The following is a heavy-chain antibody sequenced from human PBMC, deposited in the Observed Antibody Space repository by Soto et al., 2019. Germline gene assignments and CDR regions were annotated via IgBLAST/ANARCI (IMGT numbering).Heavy chain of an antibody. CDR2: IYYGGST. CDR3: ARDPGWGLSRAFDI. V-gene: IGHV4-31*03. CDR1: GGSISSGGYY. D-gene: IGHD7-27*01. J-gene: IGHJ3*02. Sequence: QVQLQESGPGLVKPSQTLSLTCTVSGGSISSGGYYWSWIRQHPGKGLEWIGYIYYGGSTYYNPSLKSRVTISVDTSKNQFSLKLSSVTAADTAVYYCARDPGWGLSRAFDIWGQGTMVTVSS.